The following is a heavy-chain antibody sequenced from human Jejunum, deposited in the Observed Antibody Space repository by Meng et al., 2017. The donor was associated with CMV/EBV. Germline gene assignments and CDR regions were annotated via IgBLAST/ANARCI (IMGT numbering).Heavy chain of an antibody. J-gene: IGHJ5*02. D-gene: IGHD6-19*01. V-gene: IGHV3-15*01. CDR3: TNNVGQWLLGFAP. CDR1: FTYTNAW. Sequence: FTYTNAWRSWGRQGPGKGLEWVGSIKQEADGGTIDYAAPVKGRFTIARDDSIKTVYLQMNSLRAEDTALYYCTNNVGQWLLGFAPWGQGTQVTVSS. CDR2: IKQEADGGTI.